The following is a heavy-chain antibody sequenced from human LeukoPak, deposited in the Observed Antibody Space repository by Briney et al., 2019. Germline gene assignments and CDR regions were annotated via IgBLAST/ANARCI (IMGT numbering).Heavy chain of an antibody. CDR1: GGSVSSISYY. CDR3: VSSNPTVYHYNFYGMDV. J-gene: IGHJ6*04. CDR2: IYYSGSP. Sequence: SETLSLTCTVSGGSVSSISYYWSWIRQPPGKELEWIGYIYYSGSPNYNPSLKSRVTIPLDTSKNQFSLKLNSVTAADTAVYYRVSSNPTVYHYNFYGMDVWGKGTTVIVSS. V-gene: IGHV4-61*01. D-gene: IGHD1-14*01.